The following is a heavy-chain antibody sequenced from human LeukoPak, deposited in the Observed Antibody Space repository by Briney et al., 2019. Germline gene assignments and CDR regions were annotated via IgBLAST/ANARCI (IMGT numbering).Heavy chain of an antibody. Sequence: QAGGSLRLSCAASGFTFSSYGMHWVRQAPGKGLEWVAFIRYDGSNKYYADSVKGRFTISRDNSKNTLYLQMNSLRAEDTAVYYCAKDLERLSVDTAMVFVFWGQGTLVTVSS. CDR2: IRYDGSNK. D-gene: IGHD5-18*01. CDR3: AKDLERLSVDTAMVFVF. J-gene: IGHJ4*02. V-gene: IGHV3-30*02. CDR1: GFTFSSYG.